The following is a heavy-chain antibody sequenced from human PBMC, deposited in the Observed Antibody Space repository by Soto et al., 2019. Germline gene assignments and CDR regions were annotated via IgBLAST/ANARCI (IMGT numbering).Heavy chain of an antibody. CDR3: AKILGVVRGAIDY. CDR1: GYTFTRYA. V-gene: IGHV1-3*01. D-gene: IGHD3-3*01. Sequence: ASVKVSCKASGYTFTRYAMHWVRQAPGQRLEWMGWINAGNGDTKYSQKFQDRVTITRDTSANTAYMELSSLRSEDTAVYYCAKILGVVRGAIDYWGQGTLVTVSS. CDR2: INAGNGDT. J-gene: IGHJ4*02.